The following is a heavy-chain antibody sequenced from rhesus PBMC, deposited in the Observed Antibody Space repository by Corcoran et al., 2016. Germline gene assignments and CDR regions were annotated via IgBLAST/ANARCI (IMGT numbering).Heavy chain of an antibody. D-gene: IGHD3-34*01. J-gene: IGHJ5-1*01. CDR2: IYAHSVAT. V-gene: IGHV4S9*01. Sequence: QVRLQESGPGLVKSSETLSLTCAVSGGSMSESSFWNWIRQPPGKGLEWIGYIYAHSVATYHPALQGRFTISKNTSNNQFFLKVTSVTAADTALYYCAGPFERGRFEVWGAGVLVTVSS. CDR3: AGPFERGRFEV. CDR1: GGSMSESSF.